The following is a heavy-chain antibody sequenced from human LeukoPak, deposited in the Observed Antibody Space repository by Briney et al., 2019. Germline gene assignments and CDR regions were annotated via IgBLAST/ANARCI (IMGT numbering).Heavy chain of an antibody. CDR2: IYTSGST. J-gene: IGHJ4*02. D-gene: IGHD1-1*01. V-gene: IGHV4-4*07. CDR1: GGSISSDY. Sequence: AETLSLNCTVSGGSISSDYWSWIRQPAGKGLEWIGRIYTSGSTNYNPSLKSRVTISVDKSKNQFSLKLSSVTAADTAAYYCARTSAWNGAPPVWGQGTLVTVSS. CDR3: ARTSAWNGAPPV.